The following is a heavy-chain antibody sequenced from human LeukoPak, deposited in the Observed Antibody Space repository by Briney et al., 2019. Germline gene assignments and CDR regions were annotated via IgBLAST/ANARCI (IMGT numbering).Heavy chain of an antibody. D-gene: IGHD1-1*01. J-gene: IGHJ6*02. CDR3: ARHVKHNILYYGMDV. CDR1: GGSISSSDYY. V-gene: IGHV4-39*01. CDR2: IYYSGRT. Sequence: SETLSLTCTVSGGSISSSDYYWGWIRQPPGKGLEWIGSIYYSGRTYYNPSLKSRVTISVDTSKNHFSLKLSSVTAADTAVYYCARHVKHNILYYGMDVRGQGTTVTVSS.